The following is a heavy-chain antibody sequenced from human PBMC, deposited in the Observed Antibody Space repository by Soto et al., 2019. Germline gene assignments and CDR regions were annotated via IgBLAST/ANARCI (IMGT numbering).Heavy chain of an antibody. J-gene: IGHJ4*02. CDR2: INPSIGTT. D-gene: IGHD1-26*01. CDR1: GYTFTSQN. CDR3: VSTLGARFDY. V-gene: IGHV1-46*03. Sequence: ASVKVSCKASGYTFTSQNMHWVRQAPGQGLEWMGVINPSIGTTTYAQKFQGRVTMTSDTSTSSVYMEVSSLRSEDTAVYYCVSTLGARFDYWGQGTLVTVSS.